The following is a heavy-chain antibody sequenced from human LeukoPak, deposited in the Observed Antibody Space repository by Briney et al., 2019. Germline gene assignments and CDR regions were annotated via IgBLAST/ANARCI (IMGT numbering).Heavy chain of an antibody. J-gene: IGHJ5*02. D-gene: IGHD5-24*01. CDR1: GGSCDDYY. Sequence: SETLSLTCAVHGGSCDDYYCSWIRQPPGKGLEWIGEIHPSGIFYYNSSLMSRVTISIDTSKSQFSLRLTSVTAADAAFYYCARGRDRSKAGDLWGQGSLVTVSS. CDR2: IHPSGIF. CDR3: ARGRDRSKAGDL. V-gene: IGHV4-34*01.